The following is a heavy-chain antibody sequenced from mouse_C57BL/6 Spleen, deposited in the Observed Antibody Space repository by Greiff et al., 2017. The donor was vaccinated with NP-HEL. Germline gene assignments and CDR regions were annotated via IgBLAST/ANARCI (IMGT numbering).Heavy chain of an antibody. D-gene: IGHD3-2*02. CDR1: GYAFSSYW. CDR3: ARFHSSGYDY. Sequence: LQESGAELVKPGASVKISCKASGYAFSSYWMNWVKQRPGKGLEWIGQIYPGDGDTNYNGKFKGKATLTADKSSSTAYMQLSSLTSEDSAVYFCARFHSSGYDYWGQGTTLTVSS. V-gene: IGHV1-80*01. CDR2: IYPGDGDT. J-gene: IGHJ2*01.